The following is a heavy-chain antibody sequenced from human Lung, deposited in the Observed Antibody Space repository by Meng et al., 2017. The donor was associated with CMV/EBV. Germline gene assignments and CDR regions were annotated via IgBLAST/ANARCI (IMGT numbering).Heavy chain of an antibody. Sequence: GGSLRLSCAASGFTFNKYSYHWVCQDPGQGLEWVSFISSGSRSSTTSRNFIHYGDSVKGRFTNSRDNAKNSVYLQMNSLRVDDTAVYYCARDDELQYGIDVWGQGTTVTVSS. D-gene: IGHD1-26*01. CDR3: ARDDELQYGIDV. CDR1: GFTFNKYS. J-gene: IGHJ6*02. V-gene: IGHV3-21*01. CDR2: ISSGSRSSTTSRNFI.